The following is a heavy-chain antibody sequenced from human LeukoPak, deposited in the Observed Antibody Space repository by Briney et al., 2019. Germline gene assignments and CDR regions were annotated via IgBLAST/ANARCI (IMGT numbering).Heavy chain of an antibody. D-gene: IGHD6-19*01. V-gene: IGHV3-23*01. CDR1: GFSFSSYA. CDR2: ISDSGHSP. CDR3: AKDPGYSSGWYSHFDY. J-gene: IGHJ4*02. Sequence: GGSLRLSCAASGFSFSSYAMSWVRQAPGKGLECVSGISDSGHSPYYAASVKGRFTISRDNSKNTLYLQMDSLRAEDTAVYYCAKDPGYSSGWYSHFDYWGQGTLVTVSS.